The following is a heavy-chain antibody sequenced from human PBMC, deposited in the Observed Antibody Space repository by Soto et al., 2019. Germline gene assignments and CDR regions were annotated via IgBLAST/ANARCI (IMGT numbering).Heavy chain of an antibody. J-gene: IGHJ3*02. Sequence: QVQLVQSGAEVKKPGASVKVSCKASGYTFTSFGISWVRQAPGQGLEWMGWISAYNGNTNYAENLQGRVTMTTDTSTSTAYLELRSRRSDDTAVYYCARDHRGGTDAFDIWGQGTMVTVSS. CDR2: ISAYNGNT. V-gene: IGHV1-18*01. D-gene: IGHD2-15*01. CDR3: ARDHRGGTDAFDI. CDR1: GYTFTSFG.